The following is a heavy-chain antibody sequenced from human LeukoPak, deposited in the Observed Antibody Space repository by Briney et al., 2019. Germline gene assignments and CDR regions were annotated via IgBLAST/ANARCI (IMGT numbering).Heavy chain of an antibody. J-gene: IGHJ5*02. Sequence: PGGSLRLSCAASEFTSSSYWMSWVRQAPGKGLEWVAVISYDGSNKYYGDSVKGRFTISRDNSKNTLYLQMNSLRAEDTAVYYSAKSGASYDYVWGSYRYPPSLESWGQGTLVTVSS. CDR1: EFTSSSYW. CDR2: ISYDGSNK. CDR3: AKSGASYDYVWGSYRYPPSLES. V-gene: IGHV3-30*18. D-gene: IGHD3-16*02.